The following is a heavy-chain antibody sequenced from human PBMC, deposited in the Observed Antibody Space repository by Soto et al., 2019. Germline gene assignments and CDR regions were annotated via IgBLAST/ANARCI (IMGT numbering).Heavy chain of an antibody. D-gene: IGHD2-21*01. CDR3: ARLRIATNNYKWFDP. Sequence: TLSLTCSVSGAALNSGNYYWSWIRQVPGKGLEWIGHIYVTGAVDYNPSLRDRITISQDTSERQFSLNLRPVTAADTAVYYCARLRIATNNYKWFDPWGQGTLVTVSS. J-gene: IGHJ5*02. V-gene: IGHV4-31*03. CDR1: GAALNSGNYY. CDR2: IYVTGAV.